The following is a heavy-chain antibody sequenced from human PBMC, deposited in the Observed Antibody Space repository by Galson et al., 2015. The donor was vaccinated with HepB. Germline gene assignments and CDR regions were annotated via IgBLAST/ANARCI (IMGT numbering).Heavy chain of an antibody. J-gene: IGHJ4*02. CDR2: ISAYNGNT. CDR3: ARDRKLRYFDWNYPFDY. CDR1: GYTFTSYG. D-gene: IGHD3-9*01. V-gene: IGHV1-18*01. Sequence: SVKVSCKASGYTFTSYGISWVRQAPGQGLEWMGWISAYNGNTNYAQKLQGRVTMTTDTSTSTAYMELRSLRSDDTAVYYCARDRKLRYFDWNYPFDYWGQGTLVTVSS.